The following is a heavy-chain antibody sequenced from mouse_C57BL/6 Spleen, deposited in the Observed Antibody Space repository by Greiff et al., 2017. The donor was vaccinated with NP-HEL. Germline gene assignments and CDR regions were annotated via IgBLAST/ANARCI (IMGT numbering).Heavy chain of an antibody. Sequence: VQLQQPGTELVKPGASVKLSCKASGYTFTSYWMHWVKQRPGQGLEWIGNINPSNGGTNYNEKFKSKATVTVDKSSSTASMQLSGRTSEDTAVYYCAREGGHYGSFYAMDYWGQVTSVTVSS. J-gene: IGHJ4*01. V-gene: IGHV1-53*01. CDR3: AREGGHYGSFYAMDY. CDR1: GYTFTSYW. CDR2: INPSNGGT. D-gene: IGHD1-1*01.